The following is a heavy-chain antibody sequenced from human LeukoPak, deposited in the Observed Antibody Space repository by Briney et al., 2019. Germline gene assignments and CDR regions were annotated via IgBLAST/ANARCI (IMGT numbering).Heavy chain of an antibody. Sequence: PSETLSLTCTVSGGPISSYYWSWIRQPPGKGLEWIGYIYYSGSTNYNPSLKSRVTISVDTSKNQFSLKLSSVTAADTAVYYCARGKFEMATIYYYYYMDVWGKGTTVTVSS. D-gene: IGHD5-24*01. V-gene: IGHV4-59*01. CDR2: IYYSGST. J-gene: IGHJ6*03. CDR1: GGPISSYY. CDR3: ARGKFEMATIYYYYYMDV.